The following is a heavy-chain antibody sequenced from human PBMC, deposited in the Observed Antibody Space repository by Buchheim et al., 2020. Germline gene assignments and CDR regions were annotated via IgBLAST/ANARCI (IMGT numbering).Heavy chain of an antibody. J-gene: IGHJ5*02. CDR2: IWSDGSNK. V-gene: IGHV3-33*01. Sequence: QLQLVDSGGGVVQPGRSLRLSCAASGLTFGKSGLHWVRQAPGKGLEWVAMIWSDGSNKYYADSVEGRFTISRDNSKNTRYLQMNSLRAEDTAVYYCGRDKGTTSIDTWGQGTL. CDR1: GLTFGKSG. D-gene: IGHD1/OR15-1a*01. CDR3: GRDKGTTSIDT.